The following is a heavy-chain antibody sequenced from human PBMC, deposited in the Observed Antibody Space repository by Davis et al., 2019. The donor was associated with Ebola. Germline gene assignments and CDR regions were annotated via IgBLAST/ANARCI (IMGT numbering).Heavy chain of an antibody. Sequence: SETLSLTCAVSGGSISRSNWCSWVRQPPGKGLEWFGEIYHSGSTNYNPSLKSRVTISVDTSKNQFSLKLSSVTAADTAVYYCARGAVPAGDWGQGTLVTVSS. CDR1: GGSISRSNW. J-gene: IGHJ4*02. CDR3: ARGAVPAGD. CDR2: IYHSGST. V-gene: IGHV4-4*02. D-gene: IGHD4-17*01.